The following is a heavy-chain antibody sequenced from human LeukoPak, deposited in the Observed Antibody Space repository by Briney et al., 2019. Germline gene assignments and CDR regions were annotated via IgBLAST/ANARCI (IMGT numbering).Heavy chain of an antibody. CDR3: ARDSPFEWAIFGDSFDI. CDR1: GYSISSGYY. Sequence: SETLSLTCTVSGYSISSGYYWSWIRQSPGKGLEWIAHIHYSGSTNYNSSLASRVTISMDTSKRQISLKLSSVTAADTAVYYCARDSPFEWAIFGDSFDIWGQGTVVAVSS. CDR2: IHYSGST. D-gene: IGHD3-3*01. J-gene: IGHJ3*02. V-gene: IGHV4-61*01.